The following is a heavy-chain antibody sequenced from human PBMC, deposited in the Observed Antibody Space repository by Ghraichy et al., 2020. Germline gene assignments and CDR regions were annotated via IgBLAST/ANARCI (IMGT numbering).Heavy chain of an antibody. J-gene: IGHJ2*01. V-gene: IGHV2-5*02. CDR3: AHSARQLWLFGNLGHWYFDL. CDR1: GFSLSTSGVG. D-gene: IGHD5-18*01. Sequence: SGPTLVKPTQTLTLTCTFSGFSLSTSGVGVGWIRQPPGKALEWLALIYWDDDKRYSPSLKSRLTITKDTSKNQVVLTMTNMDPVDTATYYCAHSARQLWLFGNLGHWYFDLWGRGTLVTVSS. CDR2: IYWDDDK.